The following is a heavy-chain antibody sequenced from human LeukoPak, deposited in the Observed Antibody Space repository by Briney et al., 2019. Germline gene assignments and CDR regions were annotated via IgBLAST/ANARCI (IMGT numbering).Heavy chain of an antibody. CDR1: GFTFSSYA. CDR2: ISGSGGST. CDR3: AKDPLWFGNSYYFDY. D-gene: IGHD3-10*01. J-gene: IGHJ4*02. V-gene: IGHV3-23*01. Sequence: GGSPRLSCAASGFTFSSYAMSWVRQAPGKGLEWVSTISGSGGSTYYADSVKGRFTISRDNSKNTLYLQMNSLRAEDTAVYYCAKDPLWFGNSYYFDYWGQGTLVTVSS.